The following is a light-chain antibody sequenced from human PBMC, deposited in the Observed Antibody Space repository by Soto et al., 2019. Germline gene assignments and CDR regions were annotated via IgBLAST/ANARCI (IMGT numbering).Light chain of an antibody. CDR1: QGISNW. Sequence: DIHMTQSPSSVSASVGDRVTITCRASQGISNWFAWYQHKPGKAPRILIYAVSSLKSGVPSRFSGSGSGTDFTLTISSLQPEDVGTYYCQQATNFPVFGQGTKVEIK. J-gene: IGKJ1*01. CDR3: QQATNFPV. V-gene: IGKV1-12*01. CDR2: AVS.